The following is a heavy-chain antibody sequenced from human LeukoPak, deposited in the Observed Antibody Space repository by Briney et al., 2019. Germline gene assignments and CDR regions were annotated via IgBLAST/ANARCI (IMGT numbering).Heavy chain of an antibody. CDR2: IKQDGSEK. J-gene: IGHJ4*02. CDR1: GFTFNNHW. Sequence: GGSLRLSCAASGFTFNNHWMSWVRQAPGKGPEWVAIIKQDGSEKYYVDSVKGRFTISRDNAKSSPYLQMNSLRAEDTAVYYCARVGSGPRVLEWFRRHPNFFDYWGQGTLVTVSS. CDR3: ARVGSGPRVLEWFRRHPNFFDY. D-gene: IGHD3-3*01. V-gene: IGHV3-7*01.